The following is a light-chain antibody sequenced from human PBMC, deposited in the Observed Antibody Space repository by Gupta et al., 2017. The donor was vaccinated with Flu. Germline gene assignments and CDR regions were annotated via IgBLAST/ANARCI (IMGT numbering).Light chain of an antibody. CDR3: QQSYSFPRT. Sequence: DIQMTQSPSSLSASVGDRVTITCRASQSISSYLSWYQQKPGKAPKLPIYAASSLQSGDPSRFSGSGSGTDFTLTISSLQPEDFATYYCQQSYSFPRTFGQGTKVDIK. J-gene: IGKJ1*01. CDR1: QSISSY. CDR2: AAS. V-gene: IGKV1-39*01.